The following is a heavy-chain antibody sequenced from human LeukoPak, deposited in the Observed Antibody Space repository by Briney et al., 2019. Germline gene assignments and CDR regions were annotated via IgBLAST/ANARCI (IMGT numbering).Heavy chain of an antibody. D-gene: IGHD6-6*01. J-gene: IGHJ4*02. CDR1: GFTFSSYA. V-gene: IGHV3-23*01. CDR2: ISGSGGST. CDR3: AKDTRFREYSRGNLEGYYSDY. Sequence: PGGSLRLSCAASGFTFSSYAMSWVRQAPGKGLEWVSAISGSGGSTYYADSVKGRFTISRDNSKNTLYLQMNSLRAEDTAVYYCAKDTRFREYSRGNLEGYYSDYWGQGTLVTVSS.